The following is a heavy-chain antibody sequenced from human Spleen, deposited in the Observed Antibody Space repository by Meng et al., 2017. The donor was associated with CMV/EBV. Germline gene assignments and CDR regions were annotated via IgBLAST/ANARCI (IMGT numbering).Heavy chain of an antibody. J-gene: IGHJ4*02. V-gene: IGHV3-49*04. CDR1: GFTFGDYA. CDR3: SRDHGYCSSTSCYTHLDY. D-gene: IGHD2-2*02. Sequence: GGSLKISCTASGFTFGDYAMSWVRQAPGKGLEWVGFIRSKAYGGTTEYAASVKGRFTISRDDSKSIAYLQMNSLKTEDTAVYYCSRDHGYCSSTSCYTHLDYWGQGTLVTVSS. CDR2: IRSKAYGGTT.